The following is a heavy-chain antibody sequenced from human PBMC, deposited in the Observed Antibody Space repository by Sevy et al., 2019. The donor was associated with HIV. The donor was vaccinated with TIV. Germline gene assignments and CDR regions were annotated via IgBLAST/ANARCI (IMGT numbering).Heavy chain of an antibody. D-gene: IGHD3-22*01. CDR1: GFTFSDYY. J-gene: IGHJ3*02. V-gene: IGHV3-11*06. Sequence: GGSLRLSCAASGFTFSDYYMSWIRQAPGKGLEWVSSISSSSSYIYYADSVKGRFTISRDNAKNSLYLQMNSLRAEDTAVYYCAREHYYDSSGYYYDDAFDIWGQGTMVTVSS. CDR3: AREHYYDSSGYYYDDAFDI. CDR2: ISSSSSYI.